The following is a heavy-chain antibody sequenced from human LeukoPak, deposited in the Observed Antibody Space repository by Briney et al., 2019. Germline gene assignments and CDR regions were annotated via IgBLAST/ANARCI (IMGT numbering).Heavy chain of an antibody. CDR2: IYYSGST. J-gene: IGHJ6*02. V-gene: IGHV4-39*01. D-gene: IGHD3-22*01. CDR3: ARADKGYYYGMDV. Sequence: PSETLSLTCTVSGGSISSSSYYWGWLRQPPGKGLEWIGSIYYSGSTYYNPSLKSRVTISVDTSKNQFSLKLSSVTAADTAVYYCARADKGYYYGMDVWGQGTTVTVSS. CDR1: GGSISSSSYY.